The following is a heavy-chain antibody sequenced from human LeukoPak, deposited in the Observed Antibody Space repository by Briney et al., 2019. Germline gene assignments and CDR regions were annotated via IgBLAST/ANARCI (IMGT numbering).Heavy chain of an antibody. Sequence: GASVKVSCKTSGYTFTGYYIHWVRQAPGQGLEWMGWINGNSGDTNYTQNFQGRVTMTRDTSISTVYMELSRLRSDDTAVYYCAGAPGRTSYSDSGAYYFFDYWAQGTLVTVSS. J-gene: IGHJ4*02. D-gene: IGHD3-22*01. V-gene: IGHV1-2*02. CDR3: AGAPGRTSYSDSGAYYFFDY. CDR2: INGNSGDT. CDR1: GYTFTGYY.